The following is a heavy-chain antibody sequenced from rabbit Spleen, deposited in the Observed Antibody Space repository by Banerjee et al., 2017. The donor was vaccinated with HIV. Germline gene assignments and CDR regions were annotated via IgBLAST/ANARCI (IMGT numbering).Heavy chain of an antibody. J-gene: IGHJ4*01. CDR1: GFDVNSDY. V-gene: IGHV1S7*01. CDR3: ARDSAGREDFNL. Sequence: QLKETGGGLVQPGGSLTLSCKASGFDVNSDYMSWVRQAPGKGLEWIGCIYIGSVSTDYASWVNGRFTISSDNAQNTLYLQLTSLTAADTATYFCARDSAGREDFNLWGQGTLVTVS. CDR2: IYIGSVST. D-gene: IGHD4-1*01.